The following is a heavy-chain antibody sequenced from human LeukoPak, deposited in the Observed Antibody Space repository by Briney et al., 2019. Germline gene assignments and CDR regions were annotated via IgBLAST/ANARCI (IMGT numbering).Heavy chain of an antibody. CDR1: GGSISSYY. D-gene: IGHD1-26*01. CDR3: ASLSIVGATLDY. Sequence: SETLSLTCTVSGGSISSYYWSWIRQPPGKGLEWIGYIYYSGSTYYNPSLKSRVTISVDTSKNQFSLKLSSVTAADTAVYYCASLSIVGATLDYWGQGTLVTVSS. J-gene: IGHJ4*02. CDR2: IYYSGST. V-gene: IGHV4-59*12.